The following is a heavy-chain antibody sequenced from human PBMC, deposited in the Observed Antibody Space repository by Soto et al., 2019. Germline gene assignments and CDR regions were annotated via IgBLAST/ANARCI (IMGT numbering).Heavy chain of an antibody. CDR1: GGSISTGGYY. D-gene: IGHD4-17*01. J-gene: IGHJ3*02. V-gene: IGHV4-31*03. Sequence: QVQLQESGPGLVKPSQTLSLTCTVSGGSISTGGYYWSWLRQHPGGGLEWIGSIYHSGMTFSNPSLKSRVAISIDTSENQFSLKLSSVTAADTAVYYCATVRWELHDAFDIWGHGTMVSVSS. CDR3: ATVRWELHDAFDI. CDR2: IYHSGMT.